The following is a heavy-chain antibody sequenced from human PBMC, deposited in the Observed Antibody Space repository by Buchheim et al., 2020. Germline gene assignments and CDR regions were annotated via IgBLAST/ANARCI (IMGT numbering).Heavy chain of an antibody. CDR3: ARDPLLNGGTLDY. CDR1: GFTFSDLW. V-gene: IGHV3-74*01. CDR2: INSDGSST. D-gene: IGHD1-1*01. Sequence: EVQLVESGGGLVQPGGSLRLSCAASGFTFSDLWMHWVRQTPGKGLMWVSRINSDGSSTIYGESVKGRFTVFSDNDKNTLYMQMNSLRAEDTGVYYCARDPLLNGGTLDYWGQGT. J-gene: IGHJ4*02.